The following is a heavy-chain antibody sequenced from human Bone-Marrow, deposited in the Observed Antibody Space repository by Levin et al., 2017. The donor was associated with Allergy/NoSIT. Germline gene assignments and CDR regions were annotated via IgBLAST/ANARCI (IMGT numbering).Heavy chain of an antibody. CDR3: ARPLPVAGALFDY. D-gene: IGHD6-19*01. J-gene: IGHJ4*02. CDR1: GFTFSSYA. Sequence: GGSLRLSCAASGFTFSSYAMHWVRQAPGKGLEWVAVISYDGSNKYYADSVKGRFTISRDNSKNTLYLQMNSLRAEDTAVYYCARPLPVAGALFDYWGQGTLVTVSS. V-gene: IGHV3-30-3*01. CDR2: ISYDGSNK.